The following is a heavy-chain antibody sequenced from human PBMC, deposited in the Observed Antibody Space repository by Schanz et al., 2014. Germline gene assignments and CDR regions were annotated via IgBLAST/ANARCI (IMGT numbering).Heavy chain of an antibody. Sequence: QVQLVQSGAEVKKPGASVKVSCKASGYNLIRYGISWVRQAPGQGLEWMGWIGAFNGNPNYALKFQGRVTMTTDPSMSTDYMELRRLSSDDMGVYSCAREMSDSSGYSLDYWGQGTLVTVSS. V-gene: IGHV1-18*03. CDR1: GYNLIRYG. CDR3: AREMSDSSGYSLDY. CDR2: IGAFNGNP. D-gene: IGHD3-22*01. J-gene: IGHJ4*02.